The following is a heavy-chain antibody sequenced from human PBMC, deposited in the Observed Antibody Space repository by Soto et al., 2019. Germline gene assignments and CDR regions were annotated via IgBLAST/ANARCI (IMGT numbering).Heavy chain of an antibody. D-gene: IGHD2-2*01. V-gene: IGHV4-31*03. CDR3: ASVVVVPAAMAGVDY. Sequence: TLSLTCTVSGGSISSGGYYWRWIRQHPGKGLEWIGYIYYSGSTYYNPSLKSRVTISVDTSKNQFSLKLSSVTAADTAVYYCASVVVVPAAMAGVDYWGQGTLVTVSS. J-gene: IGHJ4*02. CDR2: IYYSGST. CDR1: GGSISSGGYY.